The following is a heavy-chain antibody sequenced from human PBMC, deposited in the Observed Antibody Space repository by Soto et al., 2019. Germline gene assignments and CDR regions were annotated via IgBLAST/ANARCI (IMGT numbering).Heavy chain of an antibody. Sequence: GASVKVSCKASGYTFTNYAIHWVRQAPGQRLEWMGWINTGHGETKYSQKFQGRLTITRDTSASTAYMELSSLRSEDTAVYYCAIEGSYGSGTERYYYYGMDVWGQGTTVTVPS. V-gene: IGHV1-3*04. CDR3: AIEGSYGSGTERYYYYGMDV. J-gene: IGHJ6*02. CDR2: INTGHGET. CDR1: GYTFTNYA. D-gene: IGHD3-10*01.